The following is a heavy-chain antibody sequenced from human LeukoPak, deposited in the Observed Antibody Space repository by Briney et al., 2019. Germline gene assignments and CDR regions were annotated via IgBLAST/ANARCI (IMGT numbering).Heavy chain of an antibody. J-gene: IGHJ4*02. V-gene: IGHV1-2*02. D-gene: IGHD5-18*01. Sequence: ASVKVSCKASGYTFTAYFMHWVRQAPGQGLEWMGWINPNSGGTNCAQKFQGRVTMTRDTSISTAYMELSNLRSDDTAVYYCASIPAGYSYGFDYWGQGTLVTVSS. CDR1: GYTFTAYF. CDR3: ASIPAGYSYGFDY. CDR2: INPNSGGT.